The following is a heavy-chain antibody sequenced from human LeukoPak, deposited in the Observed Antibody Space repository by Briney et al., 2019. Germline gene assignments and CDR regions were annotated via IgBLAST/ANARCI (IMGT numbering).Heavy chain of an antibody. J-gene: IGHJ4*02. CDR3: ARKDGSGIVGAPEVFDY. CDR2: ISSFSNFR. Sequence: GGSLRLSCAASGFTFSDYYMSWIRQAPGKGLEWVSHISSFSNFRSYADSVKGRFTISRDNAKNSLYLQMNSLRAEDTAVYYCARKDGSGIVGAPEVFDYWGQGTLVTVSS. CDR1: GFTFSDYY. D-gene: IGHD1-26*01. V-gene: IGHV3-11*06.